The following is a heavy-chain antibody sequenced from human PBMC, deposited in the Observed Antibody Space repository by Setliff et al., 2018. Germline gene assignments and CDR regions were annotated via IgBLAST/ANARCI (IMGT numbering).Heavy chain of an antibody. V-gene: IGHV1-8*01. CDR2: MNPNSGAT. Sequence: ASVKVSCKTSGYSFTNYDLNWVRQATGQGLEWLGWMNPNSGATGYARKFQGRVTMTRNTSISTAYMELTGLTSDDTAVYYCARRPRAVYGSGRRNWFLDYWGQGTLVTVSS. D-gene: IGHD3-10*01. CDR3: ARRPRAVYGSGRRNWFLDY. J-gene: IGHJ4*02. CDR1: GYSFTNYD.